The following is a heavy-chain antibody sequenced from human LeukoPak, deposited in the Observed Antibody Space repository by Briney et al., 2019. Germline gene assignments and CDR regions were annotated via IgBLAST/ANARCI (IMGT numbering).Heavy chain of an antibody. CDR3: AKAVGHGYLLPFDY. Sequence: GGSLRLSCAASGFTFSNYAMSWVRQSPGKGLEWVSTSGGSTYHAESVQGRFTISRDNSKNMPYLQMNSLRVEDTAVYYCAKAVGHGYLLPFDYWGQGTLVTVSS. J-gene: IGHJ4*02. CDR2: SGGST. V-gene: IGHV3-23*01. D-gene: IGHD3-22*01. CDR1: GFTFSNYA.